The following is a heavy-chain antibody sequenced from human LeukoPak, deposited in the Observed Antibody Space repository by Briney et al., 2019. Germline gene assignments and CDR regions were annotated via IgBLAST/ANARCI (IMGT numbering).Heavy chain of an antibody. Sequence: ASVKVSCKASGYTFTSYGISWVRQAPGQGLEWMGWISAYNGNTNYAQKLQGRVTMTTDTSTSTAYMELRSLRSDDTAVYYCARDGRVVVVAAATYYMDVWGKGTMVTVSS. CDR3: ARDGRVVVVAAATYYMDV. V-gene: IGHV1-18*01. J-gene: IGHJ6*03. D-gene: IGHD2-15*01. CDR1: GYTFTSYG. CDR2: ISAYNGNT.